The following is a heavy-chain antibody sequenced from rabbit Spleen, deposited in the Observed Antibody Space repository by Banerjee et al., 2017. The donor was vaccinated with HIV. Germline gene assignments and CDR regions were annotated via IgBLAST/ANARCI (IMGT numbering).Heavy chain of an antibody. J-gene: IGHJ4*01. V-gene: IGHV1S40*01. CDR2: IYGGSGGST. CDR3: ARDLTDVIGWYFAL. D-gene: IGHD1-1*01. Sequence: QSLEESGGDRVKPGASLTLTCTASGFSFSSSYYMCWVRQAPGKGLECIACIYGGSGGSTWYASWAKGRFTISKTSSTTVTLQLTSLTAADTATYFCARDLTDVIGWYFALWGPGTLVTVS. CDR1: GFSFSSSYY.